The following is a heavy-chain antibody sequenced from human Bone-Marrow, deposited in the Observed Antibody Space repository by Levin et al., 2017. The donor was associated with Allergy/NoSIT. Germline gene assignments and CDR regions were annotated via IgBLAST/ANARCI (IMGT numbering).Heavy chain of an antibody. D-gene: IGHD2-15*01. V-gene: IGHV3-48*03. CDR1: GFTFSNYE. Sequence: GGSLRLSCAASGFTFSNYEMNWVRQAPGKGLEWVSYISSSGSTIYYADSVKGRFTISRDNAKNSLYLQMNSLRAEDTAVYYCARDPGYCSGGSCYSGGWFDPWGQGTLVTVSS. J-gene: IGHJ5*02. CDR2: ISSSGSTI. CDR3: ARDPGYCSGGSCYSGGWFDP.